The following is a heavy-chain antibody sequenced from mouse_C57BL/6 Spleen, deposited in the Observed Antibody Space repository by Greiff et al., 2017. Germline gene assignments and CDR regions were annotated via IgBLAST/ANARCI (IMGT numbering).Heavy chain of an antibody. D-gene: IGHD1-1*01. CDR3: ARSSPWDY. V-gene: IGHV1-82*01. CDR1: GYAFSSSW. Sequence: QVQLKESGPELVKPGASVKISCKASGYAFSSSWMNWVKQRPGKGLEWIGRIYPGDGDTNYNGKFKGKATLTADKSSSTAYMQLSSLTSEDSAVYFCARSSPWDYWGQGTSVTVSS. CDR2: IYPGDGDT. J-gene: IGHJ4*01.